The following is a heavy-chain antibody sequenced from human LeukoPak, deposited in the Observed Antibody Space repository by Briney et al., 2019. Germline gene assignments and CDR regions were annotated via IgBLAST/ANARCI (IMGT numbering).Heavy chain of an antibody. CDR3: ARGFYAGERSGYNKEFDL. D-gene: IGHD1-1*01. J-gene: IGHJ5*02. Sequence: ASVKVSCKASGYTFTTYDINWVRQASGQGLEWMGWINPTSGNTGYAQEIQGRVTMTRDISTGTAYMELSSPRSEDTAVYFCARGFYAGERSGYNKEFDLWGQGTLVTVSS. V-gene: IGHV1-8*01. CDR1: GYTFTTYD. CDR2: INPTSGNT.